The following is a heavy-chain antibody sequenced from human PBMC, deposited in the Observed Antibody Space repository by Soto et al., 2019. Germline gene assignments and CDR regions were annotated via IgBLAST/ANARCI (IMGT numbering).Heavy chain of an antibody. V-gene: IGHV3-7*05. Sequence: GGSLRLSCAASGFTFSSYWMSWVRQAPGKGLEWVANIKQDGSEKYYGDSVKGRFTISRDNAKNSLYLQMNSLRAEDRAVYYCAGEMALGWFDPWGQGTLVTVSS. J-gene: IGHJ5*02. CDR1: GFTFSSYW. D-gene: IGHD2-8*01. CDR3: AGEMALGWFDP. CDR2: IKQDGSEK.